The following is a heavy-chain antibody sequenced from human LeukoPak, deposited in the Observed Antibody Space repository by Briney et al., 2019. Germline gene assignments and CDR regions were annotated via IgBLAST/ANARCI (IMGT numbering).Heavy chain of an antibody. J-gene: IGHJ4*03. D-gene: IGHD1-1*01. CDR2: INHRRDT. Sequence: SETLSLTCAVYVGPFNAYYWRGVRQSPGKGLVWIAEINHRRDTNYNPSAKSRVTISVDTSKNQFSLKVTSLTAANTAIYYCARGPTISETGYFDYWGQGTLVTVSS. CDR1: VGPFNAYY. V-gene: IGHV4-34*01. CDR3: ARGPTISETGYFDY.